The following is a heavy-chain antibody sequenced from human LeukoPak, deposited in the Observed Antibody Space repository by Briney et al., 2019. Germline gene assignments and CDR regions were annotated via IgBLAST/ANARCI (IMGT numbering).Heavy chain of an antibody. Sequence: SETLSLTCTVSGSSISSANYWGWIRQSPGKGLEWIGSISHSGSMYFSPSLQNRVTLSVDTSKNQFSLRLNSVTAEDTAVYYCASPSFSSGWYVYHYYVYWGQGTPVTVSS. V-gene: IGHV4-38-2*02. CDR3: ASPSFSSGWYVYHYYVY. CDR1: GSSISSANY. D-gene: IGHD6-19*01. CDR2: ISHSGSM. J-gene: IGHJ4*02.